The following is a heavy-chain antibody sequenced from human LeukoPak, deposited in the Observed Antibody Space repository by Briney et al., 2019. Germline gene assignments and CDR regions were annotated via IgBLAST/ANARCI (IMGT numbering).Heavy chain of an antibody. J-gene: IGHJ3*02. D-gene: IGHD3-3*01. Sequence: PGGSLRLSCAASGFTFSSYSMNWVRQAPGKGLEWVSYISSSSSTIYYADSVKGRFTISRDNAKNSLYLQMNSLRDEDTAVYYCARDEVLEWSPAFDTWGQGTMVTVSS. CDR1: GFTFSSYS. V-gene: IGHV3-48*02. CDR2: ISSSSSTI. CDR3: ARDEVLEWSPAFDT.